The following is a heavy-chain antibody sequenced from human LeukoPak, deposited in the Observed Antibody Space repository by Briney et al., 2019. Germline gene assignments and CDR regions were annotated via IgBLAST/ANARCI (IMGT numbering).Heavy chain of an antibody. V-gene: IGHV6-1*01. Sequence: SQTLSLTFAISGDSVSINSAAWNWLRQSPSRGLEWLGRTYYRSKWYNDYAVSVKSRITINPDTSKNQFSLQLNSVTPEDTAVYYCARVVAVAGIDYWGQGTLVTVSS. CDR1: GDSVSINSAA. J-gene: IGHJ4*02. CDR2: TYYRSKWYN. CDR3: ARVVAVAGIDY. D-gene: IGHD6-19*01.